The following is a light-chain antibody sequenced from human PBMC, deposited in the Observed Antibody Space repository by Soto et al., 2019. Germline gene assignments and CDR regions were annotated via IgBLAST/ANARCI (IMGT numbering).Light chain of an antibody. CDR2: YSH. V-gene: IGKV1D-8*01. Sequence: VIWMTQSPSLLSASTGDRVTISRRMSQRYSSYLGWYQQKPGGAPELLIYYSHSLQSVVGSRFSGSGSGTDFTLTIRCLPAEDVATYYFEQNYSLPYTFGRG. CDR3: EQNYSLPYT. CDR1: QRYSSY. J-gene: IGKJ2*01.